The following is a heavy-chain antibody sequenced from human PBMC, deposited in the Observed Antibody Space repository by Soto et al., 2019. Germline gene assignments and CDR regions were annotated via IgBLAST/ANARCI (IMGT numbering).Heavy chain of an antibody. CDR3: ASTWDIVVVVAATLGAFDI. V-gene: IGHV3-30*03. CDR2: ISYDGSNK. D-gene: IGHD2-15*01. CDR1: GFTVSNFR. J-gene: IGHJ3*02. Sequence: WGSLRLSCAASGFTVSNFRMHWVRQAPGKGLEWVAVISYDGSNKYYADSVRGRFTISRDNAKNSLYLQMNSLRAEDTAVYYCASTWDIVVVVAATLGAFDIWGQGTMVTV.